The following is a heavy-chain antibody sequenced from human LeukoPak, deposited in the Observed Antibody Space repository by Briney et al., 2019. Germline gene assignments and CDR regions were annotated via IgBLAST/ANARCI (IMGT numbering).Heavy chain of an antibody. CDR3: FGSLVHGGSYRYFDY. V-gene: IGHV1-24*01. CDR1: GYTLTELS. J-gene: IGHJ4*02. Sequence: ASVKVSCKVSGYTLTELSMHWVRQAPGKGLEWMGSFDPEDGETIYAQKFQGRVTMTEDTSTDTAYMELSSLRSEDTAVYYCFGSLVHGGSYRYFDYWGQGTLVTVSS. D-gene: IGHD1-26*01. CDR2: FDPEDGET.